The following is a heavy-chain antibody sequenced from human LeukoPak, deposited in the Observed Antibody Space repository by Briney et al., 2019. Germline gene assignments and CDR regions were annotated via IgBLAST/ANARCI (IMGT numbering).Heavy chain of an antibody. J-gene: IGHJ3*02. CDR1: GFTFSSYS. Sequence: GGSLRLSCAASGFTFSSYSMNWVRQAPGKGLEWVSSISSSSSYIYYADSVKGRFTISRDNAKNSLYLQMNSLRAEDTAVYYCARAGSLHENSRAFDIWGQGTMVTVSS. CDR3: ARAGSLHENSRAFDI. V-gene: IGHV3-21*01. CDR2: ISSSSSYI. D-gene: IGHD2/OR15-2a*01.